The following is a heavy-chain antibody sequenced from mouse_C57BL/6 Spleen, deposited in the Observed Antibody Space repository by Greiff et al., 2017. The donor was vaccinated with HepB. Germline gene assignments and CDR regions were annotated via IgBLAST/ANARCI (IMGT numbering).Heavy chain of an antibody. J-gene: IGHJ2*01. CDR1: GYSFTGYF. Sequence: EVKLMESGPELVKPGDSVKISCKASGYSFTGYFMNWVMQSHGKSLEWIGRINPYNGDTFYNQKFKGKATLTVDKSSSTAHMELRSLTSEDSAVYYCARFYDGYVDYWGQGTTLTVSS. CDR2: INPYNGDT. D-gene: IGHD2-3*01. CDR3: ARFYDGYVDY. V-gene: IGHV1-20*01.